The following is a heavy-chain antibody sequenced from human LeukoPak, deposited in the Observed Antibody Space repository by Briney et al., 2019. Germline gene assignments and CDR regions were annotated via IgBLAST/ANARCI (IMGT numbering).Heavy chain of an antibody. CDR2: IYYSGST. CDR3: ARDDSSSSY. CDR1: GGSISSDY. D-gene: IGHD6-6*01. J-gene: IGHJ4*02. V-gene: IGHV4-59*01. Sequence: PSETLSLTCTVSGGSISSDYWSWIRQPPGKGLEWIGYIYYSGSTNYNPSLKSRVTISLDRSKNQFSLKLTSVTAADTAVYYCARDDSSSSYWGQGTLLTVSS.